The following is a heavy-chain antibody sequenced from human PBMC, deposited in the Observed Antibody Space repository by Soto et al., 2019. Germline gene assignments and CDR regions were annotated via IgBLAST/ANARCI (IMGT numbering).Heavy chain of an antibody. CDR2: IYYSGST. CDR3: ARLARYFDSRLLGSYFDY. V-gene: IGHV4-59*01. J-gene: IGHJ4*02. Sequence: SETLSLTCTVSGGSISSYYWSWIRQPPGKGLEWIGYIYYSGSTNHNPSLKSRVTISVDTSKNQFSLKLSSVTAADTAVYYCARLARYFDSRLLGSYFDYWGQGTLVTVSS. CDR1: GGSISSYY. D-gene: IGHD3-9*01.